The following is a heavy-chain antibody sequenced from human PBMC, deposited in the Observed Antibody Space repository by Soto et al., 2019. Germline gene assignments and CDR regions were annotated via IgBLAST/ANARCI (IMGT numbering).Heavy chain of an antibody. J-gene: IGHJ4*02. CDR2: ISYDGSRK. D-gene: IGHD6-19*01. CDR3: SSGRPAVTGVSVPEFHY. CDR1: GFTLSSYG. Sequence: GGSLRLSCGASGFTLSSYGIHWVRQAPGKGLEWVAGISYDGSRKYYVDSVKGRFSISRDNSENTLYLQMNSLRVEDTAVYFCSSGRPAVTGVSVPEFHYWGQGTLVTVSS. V-gene: IGHV3-30*03.